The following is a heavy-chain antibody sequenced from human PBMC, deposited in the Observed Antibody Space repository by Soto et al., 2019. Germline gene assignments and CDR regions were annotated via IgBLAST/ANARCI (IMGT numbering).Heavy chain of an antibody. Sequence: SETLSLTCAVSGGSISSSNWWSWVRQPPGKGLEWIGEIYYSGSTYYNPSLKSRVTISVDTSKNQFSLKLSSVTAADTAVYYCARYGDHVGYYFDYWGQGTLVTVSS. V-gene: IGHV4-4*02. CDR3: ARYGDHVGYYFDY. CDR2: IYYSGST. D-gene: IGHD4-17*01. J-gene: IGHJ4*02. CDR1: GGSISSSNW.